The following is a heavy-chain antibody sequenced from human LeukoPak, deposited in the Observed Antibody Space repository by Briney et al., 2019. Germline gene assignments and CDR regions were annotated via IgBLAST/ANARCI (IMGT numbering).Heavy chain of an antibody. J-gene: IGHJ3*02. CDR3: AKLDAGLAGDAFDI. Sequence: PGGSLRLSCAASGFTFINYWMHWVRQAPGKGLEWVAFIRYDGSNKYYADSVKGRFTISRDNSKNTLYLQMNSLRAEDTAVYYCAKLDAGLAGDAFDIWGQGTMVTVSS. CDR1: GFTFINYW. V-gene: IGHV3-30*02. D-gene: IGHD6-19*01. CDR2: IRYDGSNK.